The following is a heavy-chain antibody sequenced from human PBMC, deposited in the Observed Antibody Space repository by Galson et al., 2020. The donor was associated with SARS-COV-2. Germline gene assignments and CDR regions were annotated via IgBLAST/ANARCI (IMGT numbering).Heavy chain of an antibody. V-gene: IGHV3-9*01. J-gene: IGHJ4*02. CDR2: ISWNSGSI. D-gene: IGHD3-10*01. CDR3: AKVAGGDYYGSGRYFDY. Sequence: GGSLRLSCAASGFTFDDYAMHWVRQAPGKGLEWVSGISWNSGSIGYADSVKGRFTISRDNAKNSLYLQMNSLRAEDTALYYCAKVAGGDYYGSGRYFDYWGQGTLVTVSS. CDR1: GFTFDDYA.